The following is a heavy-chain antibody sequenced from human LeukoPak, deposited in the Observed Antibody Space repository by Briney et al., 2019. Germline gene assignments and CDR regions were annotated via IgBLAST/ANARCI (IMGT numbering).Heavy chain of an antibody. D-gene: IGHD6-19*01. V-gene: IGHV3-7*03. Sequence: GGSPRLSCAASGFTFSSYWMSWVRQAPGKGLEWVANIKQDGSEKYYVDSVKGRFTISRDNAKNSLYLQMNSLRAEDTAVYYCARAVAGIALDYWGQGTLVTVSS. CDR3: ARAVAGIALDY. CDR2: IKQDGSEK. CDR1: GFTFSSYW. J-gene: IGHJ4*02.